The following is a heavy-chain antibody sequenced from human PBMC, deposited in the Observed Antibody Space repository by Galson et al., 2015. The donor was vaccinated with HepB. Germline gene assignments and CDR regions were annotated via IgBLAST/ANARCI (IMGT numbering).Heavy chain of an antibody. J-gene: IGHJ6*02. CDR3: ARVLAVAGMTYYYGMDV. V-gene: IGHV4-34*01. Sequence: SETLSLTCAVYGGSFSGFYWSWIRQPPGKGLEWIGEINHSGSTNYNPSLKSRVTISVDTSKNQFSLKLSSVTAADTAVYYCARVLAVAGMTYYYGMDVWGQGTTVTVSS. CDR2: INHSGST. D-gene: IGHD6-19*01. CDR1: GGSFSGFY.